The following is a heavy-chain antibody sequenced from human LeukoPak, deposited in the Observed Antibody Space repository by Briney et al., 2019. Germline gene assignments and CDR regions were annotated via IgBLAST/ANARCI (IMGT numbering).Heavy chain of an antibody. Sequence: SETLSLTCAVYGGSFSGYYWSWIRQPPGKGLEWIGEINHSGSTNYNPSLKSRVTISVDTSKNQFSLKLSSVTAADTAVYYCARGKGPDSSGFDYWGQGTLVTVSS. CDR1: GGSFSGYY. J-gene: IGHJ4*02. CDR2: INHSGST. CDR3: ARGKGPDSSGFDY. V-gene: IGHV4-34*01. D-gene: IGHD3-22*01.